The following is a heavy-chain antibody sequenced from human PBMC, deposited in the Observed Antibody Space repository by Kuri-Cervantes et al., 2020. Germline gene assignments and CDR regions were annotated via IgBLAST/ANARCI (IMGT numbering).Heavy chain of an antibody. CDR2: INSDGSST. D-gene: IGHD3-16*02. V-gene: IGHV3-74*01. CDR1: GFTFSSYW. Sequence: GGSLRLSCAASGFTFSSYWMHWVRQAPGKGLVWVSRINSDGSSTSYADSVKGRFTISRDNAKNTLYLQMNSLRDEDTAVYYCARDNPRWVYRDAFDIWGQGTMVTVSS. J-gene: IGHJ3*02. CDR3: ARDNPRWVYRDAFDI.